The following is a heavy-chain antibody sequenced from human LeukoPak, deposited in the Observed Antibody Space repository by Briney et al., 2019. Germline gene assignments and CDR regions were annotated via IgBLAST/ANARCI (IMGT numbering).Heavy chain of an antibody. Sequence: SETLSLTCTVSGGSISSSSYYWGWIRQPPGKGLERIGSIYYSGSTYYNPSLKSRVTISVDTSKNQFSLKLSSVTAADTAVYYCARQDYDILTGYSYNWFDPWGQGTLVTVSS. J-gene: IGHJ5*02. V-gene: IGHV4-39*01. D-gene: IGHD3-9*01. CDR3: ARQDYDILTGYSYNWFDP. CDR2: IYYSGST. CDR1: GGSISSSSYY.